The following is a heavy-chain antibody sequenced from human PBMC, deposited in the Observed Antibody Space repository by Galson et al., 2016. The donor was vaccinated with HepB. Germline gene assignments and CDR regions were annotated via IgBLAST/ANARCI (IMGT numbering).Heavy chain of an antibody. CDR2: IYYSGTT. D-gene: IGHD6-19*01. J-gene: IGHJ4*02. CDR1: GGSISSSSYY. CDR3: ARKVKQWLGKYYFDY. Sequence: ETLSLTCTVSGGSISSSSYYWGWIRQPPGKGLEWIGSIYYSGTTNYNPSLKSRVTISVDSPRNLFSLKLSSVTAADTAVYYCARKVKQWLGKYYFDYWGQGTLVTVSS. V-gene: IGHV4-39*07.